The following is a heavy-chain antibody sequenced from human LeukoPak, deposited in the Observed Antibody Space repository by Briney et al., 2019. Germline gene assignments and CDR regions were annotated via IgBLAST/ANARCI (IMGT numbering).Heavy chain of an antibody. CDR2: IIPIFGTA. V-gene: IGHV1-69*05. CDR3: AREVDGDYVGY. J-gene: IGHJ4*02. Sequence: GASVKVSCKASGGTFSSYAISWVRQAPGQGLEWMGGIIPIFGTANYAQKFQGRVTMTRDTSTSTVYMELSSLRSEDTAVYYCAREVDGDYVGYWGQGTLVTVSS. D-gene: IGHD4-17*01. CDR1: GGTFSSYA.